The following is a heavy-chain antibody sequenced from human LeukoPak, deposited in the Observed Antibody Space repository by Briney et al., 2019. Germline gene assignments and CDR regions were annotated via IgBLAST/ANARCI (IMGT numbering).Heavy chain of an antibody. D-gene: IGHD5-12*01. V-gene: IGHV1-46*03. Sequence: ASVKVSCKASGYTFTSYYVHWVRQAPGQGLEWMGIINPSGGSTSYAQKFRGRVTMTRDTSTSTVYMELSSLRSEDTAVYYCALRGYSGYDTRYFDYWGQGTLVTVSS. CDR3: ALRGYSGYDTRYFDY. J-gene: IGHJ4*02. CDR2: INPSGGST. CDR1: GYTFTSYY.